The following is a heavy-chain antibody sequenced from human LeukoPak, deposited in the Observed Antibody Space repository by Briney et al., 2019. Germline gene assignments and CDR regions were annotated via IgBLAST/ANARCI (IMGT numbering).Heavy chain of an antibody. CDR1: GFTFSSYW. CDR3: ARVMDTGYGGKLLGYYYYMDV. CDR2: ISSSSSYI. Sequence: GGSLRLSCAASGFTFSSYWMSWVRQAPGKGLEWVSSISSSSSYIYYADSVKGRFTISRDNAKNSLYLQMNSLRVEDTAVYYCARVMDTGYGGKLLGYYYYMDVWGKGTTVTVSS. J-gene: IGHJ6*03. V-gene: IGHV3-21*04. D-gene: IGHD4/OR15-4a*01.